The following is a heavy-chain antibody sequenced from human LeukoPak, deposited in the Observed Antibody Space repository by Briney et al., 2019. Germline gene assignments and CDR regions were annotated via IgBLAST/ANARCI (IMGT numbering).Heavy chain of an antibody. V-gene: IGHV3-7*01. Sequence: GGSLRLSCAASGFTFSSYWMSWVRQAPGKGLEWVANIKQDGSEKYYVDSVKGRFTISRDNAENSLYLQMNSLRAEDTAVYYCARVLIVVVPAAIVPHGYMDVWGKGTTVTVSS. CDR1: GFTFSSYW. CDR3: ARVLIVVVPAAIVPHGYMDV. J-gene: IGHJ6*03. CDR2: IKQDGSEK. D-gene: IGHD2-2*02.